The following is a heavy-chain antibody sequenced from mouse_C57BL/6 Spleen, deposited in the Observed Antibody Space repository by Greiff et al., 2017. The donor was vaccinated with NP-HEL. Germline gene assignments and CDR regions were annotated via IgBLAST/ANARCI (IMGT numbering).Heavy chain of an antibody. J-gene: IGHJ1*03. D-gene: IGHD1-1*01. CDR1: GYSFTGYY. CDR3: AISDYGSSYWYFDV. Sequence: VQLQQSGPELVKPGASVKISCKASGYSFTGYYMHWVKQSHGNILAWIGYIYPYNGVSSYNQKFKGKATLTVDKSSSTAYMERRSLTSEDSAFYYGAISDYGSSYWYFDVGGTGTTVTVSS. V-gene: IGHV1-31*01. CDR2: IYPYNGVS.